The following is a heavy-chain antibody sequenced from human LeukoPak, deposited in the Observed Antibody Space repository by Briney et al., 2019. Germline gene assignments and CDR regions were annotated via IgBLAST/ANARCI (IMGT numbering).Heavy chain of an antibody. V-gene: IGHV1-2*06. CDR2: INPNSGGT. CDR3: ARETLVVPAAISYFDY. D-gene: IGHD2-2*01. CDR1: GYTFTGYY. Sequence: ASVKVSCKASGYTFTGYYMHWVRQAPGQGLEWMGRINPNSGGTNYAQKFQGRVTMTRDTSISTAYMELSSLRSEDTAVYYCARETLVVPAAISYFDYWGQGTLVTVSS. J-gene: IGHJ4*02.